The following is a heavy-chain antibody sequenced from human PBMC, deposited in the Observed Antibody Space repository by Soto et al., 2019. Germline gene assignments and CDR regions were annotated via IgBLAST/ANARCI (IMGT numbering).Heavy chain of an antibody. D-gene: IGHD6-19*01. Sequence: PGESLKISCAASGFTFGDYTMHWVRQAPGKGLEWVSLVSWDGGSTYYADSVKGRFTISRDNSKNSLYLQMNSLRAEDTALYYCAKAIASSGWYSLDYWGQGTLVTVSS. CDR2: VSWDGGST. CDR3: AKAIASSGWYSLDY. CDR1: GFTFGDYT. V-gene: IGHV3-43*01. J-gene: IGHJ4*01.